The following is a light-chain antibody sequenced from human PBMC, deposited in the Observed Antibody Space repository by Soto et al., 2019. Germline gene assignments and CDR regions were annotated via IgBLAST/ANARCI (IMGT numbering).Light chain of an antibody. CDR3: GAWDDNLNAWL. V-gene: IGLV1-44*01. CDR1: ASNIGTNP. Sequence: QSVLTQPPSASGTPGQGVTLSCSGSASNIGTNPVNWYQVLPGTAPKVVISRNTERPSGVPDRFSGSTSGTSASLAVSGLQSEDEADYYCGAWDDNLNAWLFGGGTQLTVL. CDR2: RNT. J-gene: IGLJ3*02.